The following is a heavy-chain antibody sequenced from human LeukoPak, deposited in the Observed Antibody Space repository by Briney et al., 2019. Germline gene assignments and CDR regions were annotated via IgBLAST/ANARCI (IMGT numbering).Heavy chain of an antibody. V-gene: IGHV3-23*01. CDR3: AKVSDFWSGYSAQFDY. J-gene: IGHJ4*02. CDR2: ISGSGGST. Sequence: GGSLRLSCAASGFTFSSYAMSWVRQAPGKGLEWVSAISGSGGSTYYADSVKGRFTISRDNSKNTLYLQMNSLRAEDTAVYYCAKVSDFWSGYSAQFDYWGQGTLVTVSS. CDR1: GFTFSSYA. D-gene: IGHD3-3*01.